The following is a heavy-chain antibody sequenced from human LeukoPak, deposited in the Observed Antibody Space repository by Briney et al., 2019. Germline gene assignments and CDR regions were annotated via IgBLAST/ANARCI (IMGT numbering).Heavy chain of an antibody. CDR1: GFTVSSNY. J-gene: IGHJ4*02. V-gene: IGHV3-66*02. D-gene: IGHD3-3*01. Sequence: GGSLRLSCAASGFTVSSNYMSWVRQAPGKGLEWVSVIYSGGSTYYTDSVKGRFTISRDNSKNTLFLQMNSLRAEDTAVYYCARANYDFWSGLDYWGQGTLVTVSS. CDR3: ARANYDFWSGLDY. CDR2: IYSGGST.